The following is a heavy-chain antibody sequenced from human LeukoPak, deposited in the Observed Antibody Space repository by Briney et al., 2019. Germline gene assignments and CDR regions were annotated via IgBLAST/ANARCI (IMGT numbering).Heavy chain of an antibody. CDR2: ISGSGGST. Sequence: GGSLRLSCAASGFTFSSYAMSWVRQAPGKGLEWASAISGSGGSTYYADSVKGRFTISRDNSKNTLYLQMNSLGVEDTAVYYCAKGERWLQVTPLYWGQGTLVTVSS. D-gene: IGHD5-24*01. CDR3: AKGERWLQVTPLY. J-gene: IGHJ4*02. V-gene: IGHV3-23*01. CDR1: GFTFSSYA.